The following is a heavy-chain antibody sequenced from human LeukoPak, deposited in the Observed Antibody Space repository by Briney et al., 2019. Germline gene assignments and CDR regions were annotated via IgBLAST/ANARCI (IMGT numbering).Heavy chain of an antibody. Sequence: ASVKVSCKASGYTFTSYDINWGRHATGQGLEWMGCMNPNSGNTGYAQKLQGRVTINSNTSISTAYMELSSLRCEDTVVYYCARVRQQLGFDRWGQGTLVTVSS. CDR3: ARVRQQLGFDR. D-gene: IGHD6-13*01. CDR2: MNPNSGNT. J-gene: IGHJ5*02. CDR1: GYTFTSYD. V-gene: IGHV1-8*03.